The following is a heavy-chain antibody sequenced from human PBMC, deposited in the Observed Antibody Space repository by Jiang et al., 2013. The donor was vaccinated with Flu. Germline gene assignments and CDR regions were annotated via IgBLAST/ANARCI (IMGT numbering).Heavy chain of an antibody. V-gene: IGHV3-30-3*01. D-gene: IGHD6-19*01. CDR1: GFTFSTYA. Sequence: VQLVESGGGVVQPGRSLRLSCAASGFTFSTYAIHWVRQAPGKGLEWVAVISYDGTIKYYADSVKGRFTISRDNSKNTVHLQMSSLRAGDTAVYYCAIEIKQWQRWGYFDYWGQGTLVTVSS. CDR2: ISYDGTIK. CDR3: AIEIKQWQRWGYFDY. J-gene: IGHJ4*02.